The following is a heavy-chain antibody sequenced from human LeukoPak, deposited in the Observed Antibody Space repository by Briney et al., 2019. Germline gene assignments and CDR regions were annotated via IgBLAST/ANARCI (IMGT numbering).Heavy chain of an antibody. CDR1: GGSFSGYY. J-gene: IGHJ6*02. V-gene: IGHV4-34*01. D-gene: IGHD3-3*01. Sequence: PSETLSLTCAVYGGSFSGYYWSWIRQPPGKGLEWIGEINHSGSTNYNPSLKSRVTISVDTPKNQFSLKLSSVTAADTAVYYCARRRSYYYGMDVWGQGTTVTVSS. CDR2: INHSGST. CDR3: ARRRSYYYGMDV.